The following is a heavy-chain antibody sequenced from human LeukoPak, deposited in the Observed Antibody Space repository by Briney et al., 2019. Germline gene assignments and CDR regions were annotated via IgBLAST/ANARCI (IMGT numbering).Heavy chain of an antibody. CDR1: GYTFTSYY. CDR3: ARADSDAFDI. V-gene: IGHV1-2*02. J-gene: IGHJ3*02. CDR2: INPSGGSR. Sequence: ASVKVSCKASGYTFTSYYVHWVRQAPGQGLEWVGMINPSGGSRTYAQKFQGRVTMTRDTSISIAYMELSRLRSDDTAVYYCARADSDAFDIWGQGTMVTVSS.